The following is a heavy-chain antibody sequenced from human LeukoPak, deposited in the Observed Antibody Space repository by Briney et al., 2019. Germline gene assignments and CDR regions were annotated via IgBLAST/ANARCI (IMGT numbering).Heavy chain of an antibody. CDR2: ISGSGGST. V-gene: IGHV3-23*01. J-gene: IGHJ4*02. CDR1: GFTFSSYA. D-gene: IGHD1-14*01. Sequence: GGSLRLSCAASGFTFSSYAMSWVRQAPGKGLEWVSAISGSGGSTYYADSVKGRFTISRDNSKNTLYLQMNSLRAEDTAVYYCAKGTSRRDRNDPDDYWGQGTLVTVSS. CDR3: AKGTSRRDRNDPDDY.